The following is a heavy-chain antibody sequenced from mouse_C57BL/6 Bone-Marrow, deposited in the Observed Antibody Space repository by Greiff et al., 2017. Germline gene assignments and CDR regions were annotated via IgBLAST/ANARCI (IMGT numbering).Heavy chain of an antibody. CDR3: RGDNYGSSDY. J-gene: IGHJ2*01. Sequence: DVHLVESGGGLVKPGGSLKLSCAASGFTFSDYGMHWVRQAPEKGLEWVAYISSGSSTIYYADTVKGRFTISRDNAKNTLFLQMTSLRSEDTAMYYCRGDNYGSSDYWGQGTTLTVSS. D-gene: IGHD1-1*01. V-gene: IGHV5-17*01. CDR1: GFTFSDYG. CDR2: ISSGSSTI.